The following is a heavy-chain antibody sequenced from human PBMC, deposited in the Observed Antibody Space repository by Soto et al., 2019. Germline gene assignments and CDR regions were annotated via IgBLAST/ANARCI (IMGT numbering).Heavy chain of an antibody. CDR1: GFTFSSYA. V-gene: IGHV3-23*01. CDR3: AFLDSSGYYYGGAY. D-gene: IGHD3-22*01. J-gene: IGHJ4*02. CDR2: ISGSGGST. Sequence: GGSLRLSCAASGFTFSSYAMSWVRQAPGKELEWVSAISGSGGSTYYADSVKGRFTISRDNSKNTLYLQMNSLRAEDTAVYYCAFLDSSGYYYGGAYWGQGTLVTVSS.